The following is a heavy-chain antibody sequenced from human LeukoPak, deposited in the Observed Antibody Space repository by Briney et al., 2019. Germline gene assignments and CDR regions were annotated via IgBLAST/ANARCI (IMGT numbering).Heavy chain of an antibody. CDR1: GGSISSYY. D-gene: IGHD6-19*01. CDR2: IYYSGST. V-gene: IGHV4-59*01. CDR3: ARDSMQSGWYVD. Sequence: SETLSLTCTVSGGSISSYYWSWIRQPPGKGLEWIGYIYYSGSTNYNPSLKSRVTISVDTSKNQFSLKLSSVTAADTAVNYCARDSMQSGWYVDWGQGTLVTVSS. J-gene: IGHJ4*02.